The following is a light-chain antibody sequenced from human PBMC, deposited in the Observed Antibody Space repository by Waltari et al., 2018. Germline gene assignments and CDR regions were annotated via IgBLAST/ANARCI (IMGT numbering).Light chain of an antibody. CDR2: DVS. V-gene: IGLV2-14*03. Sequence: QSALTQPASVSGSPGQSITVSCTGSSRDVGGDDSVSWYQDLPGQAPKVIIYDVSSRPSGVSDRFSGSKSGNTASLTISGLQEEDEANYYCCSQSSNNGVIFGGGTKVTVL. J-gene: IGLJ2*01. CDR3: CSQSSNNGVI. CDR1: SRDVGGDDS.